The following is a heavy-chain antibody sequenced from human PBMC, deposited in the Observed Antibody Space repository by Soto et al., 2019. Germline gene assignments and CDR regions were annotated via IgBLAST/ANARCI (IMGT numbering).Heavy chain of an antibody. Sequence: GGSLRLSCTASGFDFRNYALHWVRQAPGKGLEWVALITFDGRNKYYADSVNGRITISRDNSKNTVYLDVNSLTADDSGVFYCARAHSMMILDRFDPWGHGTLVTVSS. J-gene: IGHJ5*02. V-gene: IGHV3-30-3*01. CDR3: ARAHSMMILDRFDP. CDR2: ITFDGRNK. CDR1: GFDFRNYA. D-gene: IGHD3-16*01.